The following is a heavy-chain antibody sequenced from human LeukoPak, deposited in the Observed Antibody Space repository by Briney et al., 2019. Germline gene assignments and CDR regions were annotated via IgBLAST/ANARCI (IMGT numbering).Heavy chain of an antibody. CDR3: AREVGGTGYYFDY. D-gene: IGHD1-26*01. CDR1: GGSISSYY. V-gene: IGHV4-59*01. Sequence: XETLSLTCTVSGGSISSYYWSWIRQPPGKGLEWIGYFSYSGSTHYNPSLESRVTISIDTSKNHFSLKLTPVTAADTAVYYCAREVGGTGYYFDYWGQGSLVTVSS. CDR2: FSYSGST. J-gene: IGHJ4*02.